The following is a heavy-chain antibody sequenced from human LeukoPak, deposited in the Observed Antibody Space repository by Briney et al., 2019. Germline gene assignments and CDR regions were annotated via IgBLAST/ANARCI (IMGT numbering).Heavy chain of an antibody. V-gene: IGHV3-21*06. D-gene: IGHD6-13*01. CDR2: ISSSSIYI. Sequence: RGSLRLSCSASGFNFSSYTMNWVRQAPGKGLEWVSYISSSSIYISYADSVKGRFTISRDNAKNSLYLQLNSLRADDTAVYYCARETAAGLVDAFDIWGQGTMVTVSS. J-gene: IGHJ3*02. CDR3: ARETAAGLVDAFDI. CDR1: GFNFSSYT.